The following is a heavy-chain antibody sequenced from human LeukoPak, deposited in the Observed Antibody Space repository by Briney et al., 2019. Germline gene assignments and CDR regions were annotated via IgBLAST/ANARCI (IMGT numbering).Heavy chain of an antibody. CDR1: GFTFSSYA. Sequence: QSGGSLRLSCAASGFTFSSYAMSWVRQAPGKGLEWVSAISGSGGSTYYADSVKGRFTISRDNAKNSLYLQMNSLRAEDTAVYYCARDSDTAMVPDAFDIWGQGTMVTVSS. J-gene: IGHJ3*02. CDR3: ARDSDTAMVPDAFDI. V-gene: IGHV3-23*01. D-gene: IGHD5-18*01. CDR2: ISGSGGST.